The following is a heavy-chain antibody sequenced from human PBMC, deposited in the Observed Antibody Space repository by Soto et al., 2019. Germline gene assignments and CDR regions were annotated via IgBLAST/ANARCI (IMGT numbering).Heavy chain of an antibody. CDR3: AINEGRDVSNFDY. J-gene: IGHJ4*02. Sequence: QVQLVQSGAEVKKPGSSVKVSCKASGGIFTRYDIRWVRQAPGQGLEWMGAIILIFGTTNYAQKFQGRVTITADASTSTAYMELTSLRSEDTAIYYCAINEGRDVSNFDYWGQGTLVTVSS. D-gene: IGHD2-15*01. V-gene: IGHV1-69*01. CDR2: IILIFGTT. CDR1: GGIFTRYD.